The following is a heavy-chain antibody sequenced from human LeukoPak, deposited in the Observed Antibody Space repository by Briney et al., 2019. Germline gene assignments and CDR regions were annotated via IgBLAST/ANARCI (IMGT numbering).Heavy chain of an antibody. J-gene: IGHJ4*02. CDR3: VRYSVGTMYDS. Sequence: SETLSLTCTVSGGSISSYYWGWIRQPPGKGLEWIGSINYSGRTDYRPSLKSRTTMSVDTSKNHFSLKLSSVTAADTAVYYCVRYSVGTMYDSWGQGTLVTVSS. CDR2: INYSGRT. CDR1: GGSISSYY. D-gene: IGHD1-7*01. V-gene: IGHV4-39*02.